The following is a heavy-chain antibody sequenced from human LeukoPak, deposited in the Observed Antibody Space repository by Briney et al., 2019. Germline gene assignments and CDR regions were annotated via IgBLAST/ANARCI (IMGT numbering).Heavy chain of an antibody. CDR3: ARVLQGELSSDY. D-gene: IGHD3-16*02. J-gene: IGHJ4*02. CDR1: GFTFSSYS. Sequence: GGSLRLSCAASGFTFSSYSMNWVRQAPGKGLKWVAVIPYDGSNKYYADSVKGRFTISRDNSKNTLYLQMNSLRAEDTAVYYCARVLQGELSSDYWGQGTLVTVSS. V-gene: IGHV3-30*03. CDR2: IPYDGSNK.